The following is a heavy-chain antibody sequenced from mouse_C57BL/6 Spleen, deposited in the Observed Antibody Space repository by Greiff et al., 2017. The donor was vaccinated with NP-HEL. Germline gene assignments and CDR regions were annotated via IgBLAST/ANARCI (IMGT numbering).Heavy chain of an antibody. J-gene: IGHJ1*03. D-gene: IGHD1-1*01. CDR2: ISSGSSTI. V-gene: IGHV5-17*01. Sequence: EVMLVESGGGLVKPGGSLKLSCAASGFTFSDYGMHWVRQAPEKGLEWVAYISSGSSTIYYADTVKGRFTISRDNAKNTLFLQMTSLRSEDTAMYYCAREPSYYPDVWGTGTTVTVSS. CDR1: GFTFSDYG. CDR3: AREPSYYPDV.